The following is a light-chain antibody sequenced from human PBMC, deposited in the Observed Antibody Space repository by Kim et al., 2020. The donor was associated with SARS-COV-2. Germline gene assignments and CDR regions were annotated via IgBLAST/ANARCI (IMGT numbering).Light chain of an antibody. CDR2: GTF. Sequence: LSPGQGATLSWRASQTLPSDSLAWYQQRRGQAPRLLIYGTFNRDPVISDRCSGSGSGTDFTLTIAGLEPEDSAVYFCHQYAGSPSTFGQGTKVEI. CDR1: QTLPSDS. V-gene: IGKV3-20*01. CDR3: HQYAGSPST. J-gene: IGKJ2*02.